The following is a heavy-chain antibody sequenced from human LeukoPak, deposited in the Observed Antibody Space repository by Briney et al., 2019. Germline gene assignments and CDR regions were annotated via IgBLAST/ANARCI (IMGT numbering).Heavy chain of an antibody. D-gene: IGHD3-10*01. CDR1: GFTFSNAW. CDR2: IKSKTDGGTT. Sequence: GGSLRLSCAASGFTFSNAWMSWVRQAPGKGLEWVGRIKSKTDGGTTDYAAPVKGRFTISRDDSKNTLYLQMNSLRAEDTAVYYCASEGGFGEFLYWGQGTLVTVSS. J-gene: IGHJ4*02. CDR3: ASEGGFGEFLY. V-gene: IGHV3-15*01.